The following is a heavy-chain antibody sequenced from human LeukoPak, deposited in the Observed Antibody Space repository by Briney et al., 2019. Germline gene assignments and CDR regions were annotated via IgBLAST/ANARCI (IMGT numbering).Heavy chain of an antibody. CDR3: ARIHSEGYTDV. CDR2: IYYSGST. Sequence: SETLSLTCTVSGGSISSYYWSWIRQPPGKGLEWIGYIYYSGSTNYNPSLKSRVTISVDTSKNQFSLKLSSVTAADTAVYYCARIHSEGYTDVWGKGTTVTVSS. V-gene: IGHV4-59*01. J-gene: IGHJ6*03. D-gene: IGHD1-26*01. CDR1: GGSISSYY.